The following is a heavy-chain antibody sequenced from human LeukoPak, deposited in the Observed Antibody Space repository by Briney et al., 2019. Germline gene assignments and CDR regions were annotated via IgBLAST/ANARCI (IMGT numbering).Heavy chain of an antibody. D-gene: IGHD2/OR15-2a*01. V-gene: IGHV4-38-2*01. CDR3: ARVNIHYYYMDV. J-gene: IGHJ6*03. CDR1: GDSISSGYY. CDR2: MYHSGNT. Sequence: PSETLSLTCAVSGDSISSGYYWGWIRQPPGKGLEWIGSMYHSGNTYYNPSLKSRVTISVDTSKNQFSLNLSSVTAADTAVYYCARVNIHYYYMDVWGKGTTVTVSS.